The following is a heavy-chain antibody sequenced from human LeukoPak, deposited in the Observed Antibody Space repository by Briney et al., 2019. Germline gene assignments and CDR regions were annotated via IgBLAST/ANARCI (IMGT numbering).Heavy chain of an antibody. J-gene: IGHJ4*02. CDR1: GVSVTSGYYY. Sequence: SQTLSLTCTVSGVSVTSGYYYWAWIRQYPGKGLEWIGYIHPSGITDYNPSLESRVTMSLDTSQNQFSLKLTSVTAADTAIYYCSRGQDAFKTGYWGQGTLVTVSS. CDR2: IHPSGIT. V-gene: IGHV4-31*03. CDR3: SRGQDAFKTGY. D-gene: IGHD5-24*01.